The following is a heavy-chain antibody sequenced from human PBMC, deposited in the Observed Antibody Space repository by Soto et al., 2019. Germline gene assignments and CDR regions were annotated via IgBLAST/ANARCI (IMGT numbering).Heavy chain of an antibody. CDR1: GFTFSRYG. Sequence: SLRLSCAASGFTFSRYGMHWVRQAPGKGLEWVAVISFEGSNRYYPDSVKGRFTISRDNSKNTLYLQMNSLRPEDTAVYFCAKDVSSSGYSHYFDYWGQGAPVTVSS. CDR2: ISFEGSNR. CDR3: AKDVSSSGYSHYFDY. V-gene: IGHV3-30*18. D-gene: IGHD3-22*01. J-gene: IGHJ4*02.